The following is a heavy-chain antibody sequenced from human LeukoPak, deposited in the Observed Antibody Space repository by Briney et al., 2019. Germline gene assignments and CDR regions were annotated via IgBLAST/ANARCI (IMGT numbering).Heavy chain of an antibody. V-gene: IGHV3-48*03. CDR1: RFTLSNYE. Sequence: GGSLRLSCAASRFTLSNYELNWVRQTPGKGLEWVSYISGSGNTIYYADSVKGRFTISRDNAKNSLYLQMNSLRAEDTAIYYLERPGVGGLCPYSFDFGGRGTLSTAS. D-gene: IGHD3/OR15-3a*01. J-gene: IGHJ4*02. CDR3: ERPGVGGLCPYSFDF. CDR2: ISGSGNTI.